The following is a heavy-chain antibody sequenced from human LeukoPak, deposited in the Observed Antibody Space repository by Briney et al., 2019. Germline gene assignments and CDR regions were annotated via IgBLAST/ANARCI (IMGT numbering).Heavy chain of an antibody. CDR2: IYYSGST. D-gene: IGHD5-12*01. Sequence: SETLSLTCTVSGGSTSSTGYYWGWIRQPPGKGLEWIGNIYYSGSTYYNPSLKSRVTMSVDTSKNQFSLKLRSVTAADTAVYYCAREWHHVFDYWGQGNLVTVSS. CDR3: AREWHHVFDY. J-gene: IGHJ4*02. CDR1: GGSTSSTGYY. V-gene: IGHV4-39*07.